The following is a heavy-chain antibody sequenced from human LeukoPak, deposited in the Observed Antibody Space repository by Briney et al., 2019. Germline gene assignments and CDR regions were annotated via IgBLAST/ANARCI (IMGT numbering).Heavy chain of an antibody. J-gene: IGHJ4*02. CDR2: ISYDGNNE. Sequence: GRSLRLSCAASGFTFSNYAIHWVRQAPGKGLEWVAVISYDGNNEYYADSVKGRFTISRDNSKNTLYLQMNGLRAEDTAVYYCARSASARRYFDYWGQGTLVTVSS. CDR3: ARSASARRYFDY. CDR1: GFTFSNYA. V-gene: IGHV3-30-3*01.